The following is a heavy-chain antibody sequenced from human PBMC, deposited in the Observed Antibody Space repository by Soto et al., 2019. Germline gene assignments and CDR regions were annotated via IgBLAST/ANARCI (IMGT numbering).Heavy chain of an antibody. V-gene: IGHV4-31*03. Sequence: QVQLQESGPGLVKPSQTLSLTCTVSGGSISSGGYYWSWIRQHPGKGLEWIGYIYYSGSTYYNPSLKSRVTISVDPSKNQFSLKLSSVTAADTAVYYCASLTTVVTQRDAFDIWGQGTMVTVSS. D-gene: IGHD4-17*01. CDR3: ASLTTVVTQRDAFDI. CDR1: GGSISSGGYY. CDR2: IYYSGST. J-gene: IGHJ3*02.